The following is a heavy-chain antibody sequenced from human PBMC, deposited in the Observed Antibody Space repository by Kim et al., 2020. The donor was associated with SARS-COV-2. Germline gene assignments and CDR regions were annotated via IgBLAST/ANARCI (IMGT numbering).Heavy chain of an antibody. V-gene: IGHV4-4*02. Sequence: SETLSLTCAVSGGSISSSNWWSWVRQPPGKGLEWIGEIYHSGSTNYNPSLKSRVTISVDKSKNQFSLKLSSVTAADTAVYYCARGSDSSSWGVDYWGQGTLVTVSS. D-gene: IGHD6-13*01. CDR2: IYHSGST. J-gene: IGHJ4*02. CDR3: ARGSDSSSWGVDY. CDR1: GGSISSSNW.